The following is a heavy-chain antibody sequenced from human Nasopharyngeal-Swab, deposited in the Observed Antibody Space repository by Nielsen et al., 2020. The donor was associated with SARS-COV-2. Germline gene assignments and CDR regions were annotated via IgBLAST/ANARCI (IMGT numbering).Heavy chain of an antibody. CDR3: ARDLKGNYADSGDY. D-gene: IGHD4-11*01. CDR1: GFTFSSYA. J-gene: IGHJ4*02. CDR2: ISYDGSNK. V-gene: IGHV3-30-3*01. Sequence: GGSLRLSCAASGFTFSSYAMHWVRQAPGKGLEWVAFISYDGSNKYYADSVKGRFTISRDNSKNTLYLQMNSLRAEDTAVYYCARDLKGNYADSGDYWGQGTLVTVPS.